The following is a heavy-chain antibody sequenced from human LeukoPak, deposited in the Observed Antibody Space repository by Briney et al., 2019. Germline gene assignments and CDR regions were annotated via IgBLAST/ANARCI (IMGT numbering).Heavy chain of an antibody. J-gene: IGHJ4*02. Sequence: GGSLRLSCAASGFTFSTYSMNWVRQAPGKGLEWVSAISGSSDYIHYADSVKGRFTISRDNAKNSLFLQMNSLRAEDTAVYYCARAPTVLVGYCSSASCQADYWGQGTLVTVSS. CDR2: ISGSSDYI. V-gene: IGHV3-21*01. D-gene: IGHD2-2*01. CDR3: ARAPTVLVGYCSSASCQADY. CDR1: GFTFSTYS.